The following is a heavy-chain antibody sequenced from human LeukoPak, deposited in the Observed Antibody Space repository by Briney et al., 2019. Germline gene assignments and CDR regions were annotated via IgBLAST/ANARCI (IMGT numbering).Heavy chain of an antibody. CDR2: IYISGST. D-gene: IGHD5-24*01. CDR1: GGSISSGSYY. CDR3: ARRRRDGYKPGYFDY. J-gene: IGHJ4*02. V-gene: IGHV4-61*02. Sequence: PSETLSLTCTVSGGSISSGSYYWSWIRQPAGKGLEWIVRIYISGSTNYNPSLKSRVTISVDTSKNQFSLKLSSVTAADTAVYYCARRRRDGYKPGYFDYWGQGTLVTVSS.